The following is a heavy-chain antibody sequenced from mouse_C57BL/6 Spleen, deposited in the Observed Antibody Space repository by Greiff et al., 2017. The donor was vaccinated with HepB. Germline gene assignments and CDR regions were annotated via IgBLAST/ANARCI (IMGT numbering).Heavy chain of an antibody. CDR3: AKKEGIYYAMDY. J-gene: IGHJ4*01. Sequence: VKLQQSGPGLVQPSQSLSITCTVSGFSLTSYGVHWVRQSPGKGLEWLGVIWRGGSTDYNAAFMSRLSITKDNSKSQVFFKMNSLQADDTAIYYCAKKEGIYYAMDYWGQGTSVTVSS. CDR2: IWRGGST. V-gene: IGHV2-5*01. CDR1: GFSLTSYG.